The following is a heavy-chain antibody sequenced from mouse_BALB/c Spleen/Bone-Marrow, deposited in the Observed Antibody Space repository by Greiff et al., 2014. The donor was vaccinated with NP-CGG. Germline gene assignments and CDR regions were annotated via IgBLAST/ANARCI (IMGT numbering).Heavy chain of an antibody. CDR2: VSDGGNYT. CDR3: VRSGGRYGAMDY. V-gene: IGHV5-4*02. CDR1: GFTFSDYY. J-gene: IGHJ4*01. D-gene: IGHD2-10*02. Sequence: EVKLVESGGGLVKPGGSLKLSCAASGFTFSDYYMCWIRQTPEKRLEWVATVSDGGNYTYYPDSMKGRFTISRDNAKNNLYPQMSSLKSEDTAMYYCVRSGGRYGAMDYWGQGTSVTVSS.